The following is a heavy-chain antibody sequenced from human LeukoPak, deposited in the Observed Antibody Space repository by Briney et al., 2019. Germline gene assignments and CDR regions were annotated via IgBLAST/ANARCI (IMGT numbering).Heavy chain of an antibody. CDR1: GLTFSDYW. CDR3: ARNKRADI. Sequence: GGSLRLSYAVSGLTFSDYWMSWVRQAPGKGLEWVANIKQDGSEQYYVDSVKGRFTISRDNAKNSLFLQMNSLRAEDTAVYYCARNKRADIWGQGTMVAVSS. V-gene: IGHV3-7*01. J-gene: IGHJ3*02. D-gene: IGHD1/OR15-1a*01. CDR2: IKQDGSEQ.